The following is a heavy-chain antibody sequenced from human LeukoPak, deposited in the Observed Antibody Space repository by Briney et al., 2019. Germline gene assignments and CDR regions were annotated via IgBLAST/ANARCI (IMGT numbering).Heavy chain of an antibody. CDR3: ARDVRIMITFGGVIANFGLGY. D-gene: IGHD3-16*02. J-gene: IGHJ4*02. Sequence: ASVKVSCKASGYTFTSYGISWVRRAPGQGLEWMGWISAYNGNTNYAQRLQGRVTMTTDTSTSTAYMELRSLRSDDTAVYYCARDVRIMITFGGVIANFGLGYWGQGTLVTVSS. CDR2: ISAYNGNT. CDR1: GYTFTSYG. V-gene: IGHV1-18*01.